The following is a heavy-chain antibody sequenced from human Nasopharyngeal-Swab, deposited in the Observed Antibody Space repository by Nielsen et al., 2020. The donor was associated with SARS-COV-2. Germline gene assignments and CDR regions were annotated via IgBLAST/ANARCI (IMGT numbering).Heavy chain of an antibody. CDR1: GGTFSSYA. CDR3: ARDRYDILTGYYRVGYYFDY. D-gene: IGHD3-9*01. CDR2: IIPIFGTA. J-gene: IGHJ4*02. Sequence: SVKVSCKASGGTFSSYAISWVRQAPGQGLEWMGGIIPIFGTANYAQKFQGRVTITADKSTSTAYMELSSLRSEDTAVYYCARDRYDILTGYYRVGYYFDYWGQGTLVTVSS. V-gene: IGHV1-69*06.